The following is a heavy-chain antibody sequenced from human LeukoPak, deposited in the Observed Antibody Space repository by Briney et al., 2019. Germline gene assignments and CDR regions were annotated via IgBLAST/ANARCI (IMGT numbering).Heavy chain of an antibody. J-gene: IGHJ3*02. D-gene: IGHD2/OR15-2a*01. V-gene: IGHV5-51*01. CDR1: GYRFTNYW. CDR2: IYLGDSDT. CDR3: ARLGNSNDFDI. Sequence: GESLKISCQGSGYRFTNYWIGWVRQMPGKGLEWMGIIYLGDSDTRYSPSFQGQVTISADKSISTAYLQWSSLKASDTAMYYCARLGNSNDFDIWGQGTLVTVSS.